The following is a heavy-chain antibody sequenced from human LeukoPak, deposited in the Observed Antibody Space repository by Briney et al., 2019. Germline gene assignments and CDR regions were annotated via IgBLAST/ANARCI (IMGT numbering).Heavy chain of an antibody. D-gene: IGHD3-22*01. CDR2: IYYSGST. J-gene: IGHJ4*02. CDR3: ASLTPYYYDSSGPKGYFDY. V-gene: IGHV4-59*01. CDR1: GGSISSYY. Sequence: SETLSLTCTVSGGSISSYYWSWIRQPPGKGLEWIGYIYYSGSTNYKSSLKSRVTISVDTSKNQFSLKLSSVTAADTAVYYCASLTPYYYDSSGPKGYFDYWGQGTLVTVSS.